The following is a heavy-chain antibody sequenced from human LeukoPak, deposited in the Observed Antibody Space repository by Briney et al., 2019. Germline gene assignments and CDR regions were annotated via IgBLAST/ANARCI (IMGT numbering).Heavy chain of an antibody. CDR1: GFTFSSYG. J-gene: IGHJ4*02. CDR3: AKDTSYCSRASCYILLIDY. CDR2: IRCDGSNE. V-gene: IGHV3-30*02. Sequence: GGSLRLSCAASGFTFSSYGVHWVRQAPGKGPEWVAFIRCDGSNEYYADSVKGRFTISRDNSKNTLYLKMNSLRAEDTAVYYCAKDTSYCSRASCYILLIDYWGQGTLVTVSS. D-gene: IGHD2-2*02.